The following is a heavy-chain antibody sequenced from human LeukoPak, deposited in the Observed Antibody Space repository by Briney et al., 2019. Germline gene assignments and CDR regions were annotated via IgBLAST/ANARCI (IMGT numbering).Heavy chain of an antibody. Sequence: GSLRLSCAASGFTFSSYAMSWVRQAPGKGLEWVSAISGSGGSTYYAGSVKGRFTISRDNSKNTLYLQMNSLRAEDTAVYYCARERAVESWFDPWGQGTLVTVSS. J-gene: IGHJ5*02. V-gene: IGHV3-23*01. CDR1: GFTFSSYA. CDR2: ISGSGGST. D-gene: IGHD6-19*01. CDR3: ARERAVESWFDP.